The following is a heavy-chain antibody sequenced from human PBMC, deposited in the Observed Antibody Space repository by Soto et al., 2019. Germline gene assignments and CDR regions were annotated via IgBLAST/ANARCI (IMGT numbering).Heavy chain of an antibody. CDR3: RRDLEMATIGYFDY. CDR2: IYYSGST. D-gene: IGHD5-12*01. J-gene: IGHJ4*02. CDR1: AGSISSYY. Sequence: SETLSLTCTVSAGSISSYYWSWIRQPPGKGLEWIGYIYYSGSTNYNPSLKSRVTISVDTSKNQFSLKMSYVTAAATAPYYCRRDLEMATIGYFDYYREVNQVTV. V-gene: IGHV4-59*01.